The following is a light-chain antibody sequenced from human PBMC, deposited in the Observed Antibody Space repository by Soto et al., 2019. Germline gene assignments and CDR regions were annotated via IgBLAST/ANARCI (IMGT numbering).Light chain of an antibody. CDR3: QQYNDWPT. Sequence: EIVLAQSPGTLSLSPGERATLSCRASQSVTNSFLAWYQQKPGQAPRLLIYGASRRATGIPDRFTGSGSGTDFTLTISRLEPEDFAVYYCQQYNDWPTFGQGTKVDIK. V-gene: IGKV3-20*01. J-gene: IGKJ1*01. CDR1: QSVTNSF. CDR2: GAS.